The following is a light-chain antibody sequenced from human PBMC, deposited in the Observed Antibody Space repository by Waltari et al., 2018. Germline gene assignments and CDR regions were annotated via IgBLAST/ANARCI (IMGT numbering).Light chain of an antibody. CDR3: QQYFGTPPYT. Sequence: DIVMTQSPDSLAVSLGERATINCKSSQSVFYSSNTKNHLAWYQQKPGQSPKLLIYWASTRESGVPDRFSGGGSGTDFTLTISSLQAEDVAVYYCQQYFGTPPYTFGQGTKLEIK. J-gene: IGKJ2*01. CDR2: WAS. CDR1: QSVFYSSNTKNH. V-gene: IGKV4-1*01.